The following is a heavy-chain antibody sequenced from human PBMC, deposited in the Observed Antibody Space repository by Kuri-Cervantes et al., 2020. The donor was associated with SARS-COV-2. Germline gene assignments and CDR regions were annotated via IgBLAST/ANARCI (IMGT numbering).Heavy chain of an antibody. V-gene: IGHV3-23*01. Sequence: GGSLRLSCAASGFTFSIYAMSWVRQAPGKGLEWVAGISGSGAVTYYTDSPRGRFTISRDHSKNTVILQMTSLRAEDTAVYYCAKDWSGTSGAGSPVFDYWGQGTLVTVSS. CDR3: AKDWSGTSGAGSPVFDY. CDR1: GFTFSIYA. CDR2: ISGSGAVT. D-gene: IGHD3-10*01. J-gene: IGHJ4*02.